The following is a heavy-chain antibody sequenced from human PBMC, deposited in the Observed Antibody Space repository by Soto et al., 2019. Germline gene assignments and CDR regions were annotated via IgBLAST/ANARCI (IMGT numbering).Heavy chain of an antibody. CDR3: ARIDYSNYVPFY. V-gene: IGHV4-39*01. J-gene: IGHJ4*02. Sequence: ETLSLTCTVSGGSISSSSYYWGWIRQPPGKGLEWIGSIYYSGSTYYNPSLKSRVTISVDTSKNQFSLKLSSVTAADTAVYYCARIDYSNYVPFYWGQGTLVTVSS. CDR2: IYYSGST. CDR1: GGSISSSSYY. D-gene: IGHD4-4*01.